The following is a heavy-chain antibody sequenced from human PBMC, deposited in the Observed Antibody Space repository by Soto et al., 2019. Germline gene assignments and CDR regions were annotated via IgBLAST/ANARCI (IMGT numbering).Heavy chain of an antibody. CDR3: ARASAYSSGPVDY. V-gene: IGHV4-59*01. D-gene: IGHD6-19*01. J-gene: IGHJ4*02. CDR1: GGSISSYY. Sequence: LSLTCTVSGGSISSYYWSWIRQPPGKGLEWIGYIYYSGSTNYNPSLKSRVTISVDTSKNQFSLKLSSVTAADTAVYYCARASAYSSGPVDYWGQGTLVTVSS. CDR2: IYYSGST.